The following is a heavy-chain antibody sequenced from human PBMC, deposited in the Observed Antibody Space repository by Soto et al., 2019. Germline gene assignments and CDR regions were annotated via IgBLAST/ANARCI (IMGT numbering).Heavy chain of an antibody. V-gene: IGHV3-21*01. J-gene: IGHJ6*02. CDR2: ISSSGFSI. D-gene: IGHD6-6*01. CDR3: ARNESSNFYGMDV. Sequence: LRLSCAASGFTFSSYNMNWVRQAPGKGLEWVSSISSSGFSINYADSVKGRFSISRDNAQNSLHLQMNNLRAEDTAVYYCARNESSNFYGMDVWGQGTTVTVSS. CDR1: GFTFSSYN.